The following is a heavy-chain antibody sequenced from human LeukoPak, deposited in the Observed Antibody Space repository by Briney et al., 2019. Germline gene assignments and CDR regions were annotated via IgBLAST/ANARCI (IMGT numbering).Heavy chain of an antibody. D-gene: IGHD5-18*01. CDR3: ARDNRGYSYGYYYYYGMDV. V-gene: IGHV1-46*01. CDR2: INPSGGST. J-gene: IGHJ6*02. CDR1: GYTFTSYY. Sequence: ASVKVSCKASGYTFTSYYMHWVRQAPGQGLEWMGIINPSGGSTSYAQKFQGRVTMTRDTSTSTVYMELSSLRSEDTAVYYCARDNRGYSYGYYYYYGMDVWGQGTTVTVSS.